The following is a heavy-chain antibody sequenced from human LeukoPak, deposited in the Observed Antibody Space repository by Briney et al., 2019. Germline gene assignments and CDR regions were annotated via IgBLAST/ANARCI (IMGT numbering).Heavy chain of an antibody. Sequence: GRSLRLSCAASGFTFSSYSMNWVRQAPGKGLEWVAYIRSSGSPIYYADSVKGRFTISRDNAKNSLYLQMNSLRDEDTAVYYCVRDPDALDFWGQGTPVTVSS. J-gene: IGHJ4*02. CDR2: IRSSGSPI. CDR3: VRDPDALDF. CDR1: GFTFSSYS. V-gene: IGHV3-48*02.